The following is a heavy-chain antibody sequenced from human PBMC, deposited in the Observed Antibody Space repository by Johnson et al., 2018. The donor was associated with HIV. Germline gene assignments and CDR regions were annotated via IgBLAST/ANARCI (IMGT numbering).Heavy chain of an antibody. CDR1: GFTFSTYA. CDR2: ISYDGNNE. D-gene: IGHD3-22*01. J-gene: IGHJ3*02. V-gene: IGHV3-30*03. CDR3: ARIRVAVITEVGAFDI. Sequence: QAQLVESGGGVVQPGRSLRLSCVASGFTFSTYAMHWVRQAPGKGLEWVAVISYDGNNEYYAHSVKGRFTISRDNSKSTLFLQMNSLRPEDTAVYYCARIRVAVITEVGAFDIWGQGTMVTVSS.